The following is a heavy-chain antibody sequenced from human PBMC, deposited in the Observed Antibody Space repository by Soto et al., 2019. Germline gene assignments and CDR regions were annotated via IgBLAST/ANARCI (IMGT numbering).Heavy chain of an antibody. V-gene: IGHV5-51*01. CDR1: GYSFTSYW. J-gene: IGHJ3*02. CDR2: IYPGDSDT. CDR3: AGVIGYSSGWYGAFDI. D-gene: IGHD6-19*01. Sequence: GESLKISCKGSGYSFTSYWIGWVRQMPGKGLEWMGIIYPGDSDTRYSPSFQGQVTISADKSISTAYLQWSSLKASDTAMYYCAGVIGYSSGWYGAFDIWGQGTMVTVSS.